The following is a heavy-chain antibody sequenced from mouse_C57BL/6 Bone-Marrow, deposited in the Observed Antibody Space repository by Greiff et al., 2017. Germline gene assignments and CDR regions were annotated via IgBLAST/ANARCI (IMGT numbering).Heavy chain of an antibody. V-gene: IGHV1-7*01. J-gene: IGHJ1*03. Sequence: QVQLKESGAELAKPGASVKLSCKASGYTFTSYWMHWVKQRPGQGLEWIGYINPSSGYTKYNQKFKDKATLTADKSSSTAYMQLRSLTYEDTAVYYWARGKMYCYCSSYGSWYVDVWGTGTTVTVSS. CDR2: INPSSGYT. D-gene: IGHD1-1*01. CDR3: ARGKMYCYCSSYGSWYVDV. CDR1: GYTFTSYW.